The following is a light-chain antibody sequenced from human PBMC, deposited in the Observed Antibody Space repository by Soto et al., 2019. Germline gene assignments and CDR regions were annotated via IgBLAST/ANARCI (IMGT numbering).Light chain of an antibody. V-gene: IGKV3-15*01. CDR2: GAS. CDR3: QQYNNWPLT. J-gene: IGKJ4*01. CDR1: QSVSSN. Sequence: EIVMTQSPATLSVSPGERATLSCRASQSVSSNLAWYQQKPGQAPRLLIYGASTRATGIPARFSGSGSGTEFTLTISSLQSEDFAVYYCQQYNNWPLTFGRETKVEIK.